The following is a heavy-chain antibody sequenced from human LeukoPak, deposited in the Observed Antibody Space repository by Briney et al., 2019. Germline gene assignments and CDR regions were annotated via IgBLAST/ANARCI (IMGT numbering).Heavy chain of an antibody. CDR3: ARQRGSGCLDY. CDR2: INQAGSGK. V-gene: IGHV3-7*01. CDR1: GFTFSSCW. J-gene: IGHJ4*02. Sequence: GSLRLSCAASGFTFSSCWMSWVRQAPGKGLEWVANINQAGSGKYYVDSVKGRFTISRDNAKNSLYLQMNSLRAEDTAVYYCARQRGSGCLDYWGQGTLVIVSS. D-gene: IGHD6-19*01.